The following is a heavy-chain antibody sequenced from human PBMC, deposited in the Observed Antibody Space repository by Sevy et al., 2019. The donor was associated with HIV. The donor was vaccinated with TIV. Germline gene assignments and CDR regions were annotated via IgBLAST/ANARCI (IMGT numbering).Heavy chain of an antibody. CDR2: VWYDENNQ. V-gene: IGHV3-33*01. J-gene: IGHJ4*02. Sequence: GGSLRLSCAASGFILSSFGMHWVRQAPGKGLEWVAVVWYDENNQNYLDSVKGRFTISRDNSKNTMYLQMDSLRVDDTAVYYCARGGQLGVPSTQQVFWGQGTLVTDSS. CDR3: ARGGQLGVPSTQQVF. CDR1: GFILSSFG. D-gene: IGHD3-10*01.